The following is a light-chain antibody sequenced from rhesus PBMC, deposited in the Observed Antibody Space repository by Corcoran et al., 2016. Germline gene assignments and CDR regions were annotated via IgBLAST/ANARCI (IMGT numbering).Light chain of an antibody. CDR1: NSDIGGYDR. Sequence: QAAPTQSPSVSGSPGQSVTISSTGSNSDIGGYDRVSWYQQHPGRVPKLMIFEVSKRASGVSDRFSGSKSANTASLTISGLQAEDEADYYCCSYVSGDTFIFGTGTRLTVL. V-gene: IGLV2-13*03. J-gene: IGLJ1*01. CDR3: CSYVSGDTFI. CDR2: EVS.